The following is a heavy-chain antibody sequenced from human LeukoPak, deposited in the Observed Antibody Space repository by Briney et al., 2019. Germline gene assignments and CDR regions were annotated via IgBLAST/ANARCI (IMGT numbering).Heavy chain of an antibody. Sequence: TLSLTCTVAGGSISSYYWSLVRQPAGKGLEWIGRICTRGSTNYNPSLKSRVTMSVDTSKNQFSLKLTSVTAADTAVYYCARASRGHDYWGQGTLVTVSS. J-gene: IGHJ4*02. CDR3: ARASRGHDY. V-gene: IGHV4-4*07. CDR1: GGSISSYY. CDR2: ICTRGST. D-gene: IGHD3-10*01.